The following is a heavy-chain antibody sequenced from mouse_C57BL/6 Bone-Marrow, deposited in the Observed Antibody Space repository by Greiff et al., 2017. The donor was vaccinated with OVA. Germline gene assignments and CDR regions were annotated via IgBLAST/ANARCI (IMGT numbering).Heavy chain of an antibody. Sequence: EVQLVESGGGLVKPGGSLKLSCAASGFTFSSYAMSWVRQTPEQRLEWVATISAGGSYTYYPDNVKGRFTIARDNAKNTLYLQMSHLKSEDTAMYYCARGGDYYYGSSSWGQGTLVTVSA. CDR1: GFTFSSYA. CDR2: ISAGGSYT. V-gene: IGHV5-4*01. CDR3: ARGGDYYYGSSS. D-gene: IGHD1-1*01. J-gene: IGHJ3*01.